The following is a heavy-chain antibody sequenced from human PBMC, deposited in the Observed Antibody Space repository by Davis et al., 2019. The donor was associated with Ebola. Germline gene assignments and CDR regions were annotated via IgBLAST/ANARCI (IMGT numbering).Heavy chain of an antibody. CDR3: ARALQTMKQWLFAYYYYGMDV. CDR2: ISSSGSTI. V-gene: IGHV3-11*01. CDR1: GFTFSSYW. J-gene: IGHJ6*02. D-gene: IGHD6-19*01. Sequence: GGSLRLSCAASGFTFSSYWMSWIRQAPGKGLEWVSYISSSGSTIYYADSVKGRFTISRDNAKNSLYLQMNSLRAEDTAVYYCARALQTMKQWLFAYYYYGMDVWGQGTTVTVSS.